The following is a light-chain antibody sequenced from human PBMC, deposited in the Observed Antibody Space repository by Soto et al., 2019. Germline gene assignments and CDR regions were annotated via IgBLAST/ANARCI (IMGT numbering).Light chain of an antibody. CDR1: SSDIGDYNY. J-gene: IGLJ1*01. V-gene: IGLV2-14*01. CDR2: DVS. CDR3: SSYTSSSTLV. Sequence: QSALTQPASVSGSPRQSITISCTGTSSDIGDYNYVSWYQQHPGKAPKVMIYDVSNRPSGVSNRFSGSKSGNTASLTISGLQAEDEADYYCSSYTSSSTLVFGTGTKVTVL.